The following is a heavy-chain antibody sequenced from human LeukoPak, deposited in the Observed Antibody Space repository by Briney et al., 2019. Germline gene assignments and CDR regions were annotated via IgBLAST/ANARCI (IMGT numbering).Heavy chain of an antibody. Sequence: ASVKVSCKASDYTFTGYGISWVRQAPGQGLEWMGWISAYNGNTNYAQKLQGRVTMTTDTSTSTAYMELRSLRSDDTAVYYCARDLYSSSWYRDFDYWGQGTLVTVSS. CDR2: ISAYNGNT. V-gene: IGHV1-18*01. J-gene: IGHJ4*02. D-gene: IGHD6-13*01. CDR1: DYTFTGYG. CDR3: ARDLYSSSWYRDFDY.